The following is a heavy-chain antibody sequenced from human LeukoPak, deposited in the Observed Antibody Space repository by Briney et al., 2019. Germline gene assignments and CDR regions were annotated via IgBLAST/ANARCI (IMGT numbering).Heavy chain of an antibody. CDR2: IKSKADGATT. D-gene: IGHD1-26*01. J-gene: IGHJ4*02. CDR1: GFTLSNAW. CDR3: TTVGATTMFLGY. V-gene: IGHV3-15*05. Sequence: GGSLRLSCEASGFTLSNAWMSWVRQAPGKGLEWVGRIKSKADGATTGYAAPVKGRFTISRDDSKNTLYLQMNSLKTEDTAVYYCTTVGATTMFLGYWGQGTLVTVSS.